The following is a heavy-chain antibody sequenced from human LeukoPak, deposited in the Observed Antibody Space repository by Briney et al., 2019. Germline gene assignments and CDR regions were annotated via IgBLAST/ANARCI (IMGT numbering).Heavy chain of an antibody. Sequence: SETLSLTCTVSGGYISSGSYYWAWIRQPSGKGLEWIGSIYSSGSTYYNPSLKSRLTISVDTSKNQFSLKLSSATAADTAVYYCARAHGFGGYKYYFDYWGQGTQVTVSS. CDR1: GGYISSGSYY. CDR3: ARAHGFGGYKYYFDY. J-gene: IGHJ4*02. D-gene: IGHD5-12*01. V-gene: IGHV4-39*01. CDR2: IYSSGST.